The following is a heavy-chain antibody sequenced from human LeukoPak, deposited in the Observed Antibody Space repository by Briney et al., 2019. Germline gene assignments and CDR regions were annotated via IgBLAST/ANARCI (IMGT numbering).Heavy chain of an antibody. J-gene: IGHJ5*02. V-gene: IGHV3-23*01. CDR1: GFTFSSYA. CDR3: AKDERAAAGLSWFDP. Sequence: PGGSLRLSCAASGFTFSSYAMSWVRQAPGKGLEWVSAISGSGGSTYYADSVKGRFTISRDNSKNTLYLQMNSLRAEDTGVYYCAKDERAAAGLSWFDPWGQGTLVTVSS. CDR2: ISGSGGST. D-gene: IGHD6-13*01.